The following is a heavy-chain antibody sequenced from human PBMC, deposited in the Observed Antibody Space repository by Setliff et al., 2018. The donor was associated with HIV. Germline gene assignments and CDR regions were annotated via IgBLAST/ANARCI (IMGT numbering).Heavy chain of an antibody. CDR2: INSNNGGT. J-gene: IGHJ4*01. D-gene: IGHD6-19*01. CDR1: GYTFTAYY. Sequence: ASVKVSCKASGYTFTAYYIHWVRQAPGQGLEWMGWINSNNGGTKYAQNFQGRVTMTRDTSITTAYMELSRLISDDTAVYYCARNQGDSSGWYAGDYWGHGTLVTVSS. CDR3: ARNQGDSSGWYAGDY. V-gene: IGHV1-2*02.